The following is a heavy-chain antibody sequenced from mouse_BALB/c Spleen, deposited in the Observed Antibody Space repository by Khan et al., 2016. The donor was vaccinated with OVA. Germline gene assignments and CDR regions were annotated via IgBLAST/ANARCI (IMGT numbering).Heavy chain of an antibody. CDR2: IDPTNDNI. D-gene: IGHD2-1*01. CDR1: GFNIKDTY. J-gene: IGHJ3*01. V-gene: IGHV14-3*02. CDR3: ANLYGNPFAY. Sequence: IQLVQSGAELVKPGASIKLSCTASGFNIKDTYMHWVKQRPEQGPEWIGRIDPTNDNIKYDPKFQDKATITADSSSNTAYLQLSSLTSEDTAVYYCANLYGNPFAYWGQGTLVSVSA.